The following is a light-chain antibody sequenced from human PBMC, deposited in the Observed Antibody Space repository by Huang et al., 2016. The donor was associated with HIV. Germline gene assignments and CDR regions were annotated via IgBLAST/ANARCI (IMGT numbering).Light chain of an antibody. V-gene: IGKV1-5*03. CDR3: QQYNSYSWT. J-gene: IGKJ1*01. CDR1: QSISYW. Sequence: DIQMTQSPSTLSASVGDRVTITCRASQSISYWLAWYQQKPGKAPNLLIYNSSTLQSGVPSRFSGSGAGTEFTLTISSLQPDDFATYYCQQYNSYSWTFGQGTKVEIK. CDR2: NSS.